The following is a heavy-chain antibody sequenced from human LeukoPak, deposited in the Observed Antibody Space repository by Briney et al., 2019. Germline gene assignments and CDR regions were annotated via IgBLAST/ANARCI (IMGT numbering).Heavy chain of an antibody. J-gene: IGHJ1*01. CDR3: ARGSFSADAPLVLDYFHH. CDR1: GYTFTRYG. V-gene: IGHV1-2*02. Sequence: ASVKVSCKASGYTFTRYGITWVRQAPGQGLEWMGCINPNSGGTNYAQKFLGRVTMTRDTSISTAYMELSRLRADDTAVYYCARGSFSADAPLVLDYFHHWGQGTLVTDSS. D-gene: IGHD5-18*01. CDR2: INPNSGGT.